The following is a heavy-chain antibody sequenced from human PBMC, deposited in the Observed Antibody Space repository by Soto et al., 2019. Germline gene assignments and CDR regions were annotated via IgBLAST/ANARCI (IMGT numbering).Heavy chain of an antibody. CDR2: IYYSGST. V-gene: IGHV4-39*01. Sequence: QLQLQESGPGLVKPSETLSLTCTVSGGSISSSSYYWGWIRQPPGKGLEWIGSIYYSGSTYYNPSLKSRVTISVDTSKNQFSLKLSSVTAADTAVYYCARSAYGDYGFDPWGQGTLVTVSS. D-gene: IGHD4-17*01. CDR3: ARSAYGDYGFDP. J-gene: IGHJ5*02. CDR1: GGSISSSSYY.